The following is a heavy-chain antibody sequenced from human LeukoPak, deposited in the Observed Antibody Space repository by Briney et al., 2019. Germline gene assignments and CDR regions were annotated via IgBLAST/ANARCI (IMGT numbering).Heavy chain of an antibody. Sequence: QPGGSLRLSCAASGFTFSSYGMPWVRQAPGKGLEWVAVISDDGSNKYYADAVKGRFTIYKDNSKNTLYLQINSLRAEDTAVYYCATEVAYDSSGYYPFDYWGQGTLVTVSS. V-gene: IGHV3-30*03. CDR2: ISDDGSNK. CDR3: ATEVAYDSSGYYPFDY. D-gene: IGHD3-22*01. CDR1: GFTFSSYG. J-gene: IGHJ4*02.